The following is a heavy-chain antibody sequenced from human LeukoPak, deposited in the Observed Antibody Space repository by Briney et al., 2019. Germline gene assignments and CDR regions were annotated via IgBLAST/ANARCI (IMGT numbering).Heavy chain of an antibody. CDR3: ARDKGGYSYGPQYYFDY. D-gene: IGHD5-18*01. J-gene: IGHJ4*02. CDR2: INPSGGST. V-gene: IGHV1-46*01. Sequence: RRASVKVSCKVSGYTFTSYYMHWVRQAPGQGLEWMGIINPSGGSTSYAQKFQGRVTMTRDMSTSTVYMELSSLRSEDTAVYYCARDKGGYSYGPQYYFDYWGQGTLVTVSS. CDR1: GYTFTSYY.